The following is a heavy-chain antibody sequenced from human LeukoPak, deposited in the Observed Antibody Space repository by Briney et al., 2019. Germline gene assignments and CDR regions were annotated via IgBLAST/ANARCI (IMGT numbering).Heavy chain of an antibody. CDR1: GGTFSSYA. CDR2: IIPILGIA. D-gene: IGHD5-18*01. Sequence: GASVKVSCKASGGTFSSYAISWVRQAPGQGLEWMGRIIPILGIANYAQKFQGRVTITADKSTSTAYMELSSLRSEDTAVYYCATVSGGYSYGRGGDFDYWGQGTLVTVSS. V-gene: IGHV1-69*04. J-gene: IGHJ4*02. CDR3: ATVSGGYSYGRGGDFDY.